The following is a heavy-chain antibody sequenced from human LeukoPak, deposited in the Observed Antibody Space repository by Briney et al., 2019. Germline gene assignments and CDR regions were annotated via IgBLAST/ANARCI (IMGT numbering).Heavy chain of an antibody. J-gene: IGHJ3*02. CDR3: AGGATPGAFDI. D-gene: IGHD1-26*01. V-gene: IGHV4-4*07. CDR1: GGSISSYY. CDR2: IYTSGST. Sequence: SETLSLTCTVSGGSISSYYWSWIRQPAGKGLEWIGRIYTSGSTNYNPSFKSRVTMSVDTSKNQFSLKLSSVTAADTAVYYCAGGATPGAFDIWGQGTMVTVSS.